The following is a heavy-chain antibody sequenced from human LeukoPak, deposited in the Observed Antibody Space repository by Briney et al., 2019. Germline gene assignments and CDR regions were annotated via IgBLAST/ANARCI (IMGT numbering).Heavy chain of an antibody. CDR1: GGSISSYY. D-gene: IGHD2/OR15-2a*01. CDR2: IYTSGST. V-gene: IGHV4-4*09. CDR3: ARHSINYYMDV. J-gene: IGHJ6*03. Sequence: KPSETLSLTCTVSGGSISSYYWSWIRQPPGKGLEWIGYIYTSGSTNYNPSLKSRVTISVDTSKNQFSLKLSSVTAADTAVYYCARHSINYYMDVWGKGTTVTVSS.